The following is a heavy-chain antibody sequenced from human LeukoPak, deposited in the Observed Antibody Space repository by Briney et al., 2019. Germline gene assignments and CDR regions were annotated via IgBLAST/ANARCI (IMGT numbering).Heavy chain of an antibody. J-gene: IGHJ5*02. CDR3: ARDNSAGDNAWWFDP. D-gene: IGHD1-26*01. CDR2: ISGGSSTI. V-gene: IGHV3-11*04. CDR1: GFTFSDYY. Sequence: GGSLRLSCAASGFTFSDYYMTWIRQAPGKGLEWVSYISGGSSTIYYADSVKGRFTISRDNAKNSLYLQMNSLRAEDTAVYYCARDNSAGDNAWWFDPWGQGTLVTVSS.